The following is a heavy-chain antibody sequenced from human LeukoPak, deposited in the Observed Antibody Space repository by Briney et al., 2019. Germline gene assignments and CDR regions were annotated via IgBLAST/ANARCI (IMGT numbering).Heavy chain of an antibody. V-gene: IGHV3-74*01. CDR2: INTDGSTT. CDR3: ARENFDP. CDR1: GFTFNNYC. Sequence: PGGSLRLSCAASGFTFNNYCMHWVRQPPGKGLLWVSRINTDGSTTNYADSVKGRFTISRDNAKNMVYLQMNSLRGEDTAVYYCARENFDPWGQGTQVTVSS. J-gene: IGHJ5*02.